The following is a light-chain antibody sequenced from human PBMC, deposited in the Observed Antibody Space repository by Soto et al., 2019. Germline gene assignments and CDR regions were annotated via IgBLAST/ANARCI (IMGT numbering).Light chain of an antibody. CDR2: EVT. J-gene: IGLJ1*01. V-gene: IGLV2-23*02. CDR3: CSYAGSSTYV. CDR1: SSDVGNYNL. Sequence: QSVLTQPASVSGSPGQSITISCTGTSSDVGNYNLVSWYQQHPGKAPKLMIYEVTKRPSGVSNRFSGSRSGNTASLTISGLQAEDEADYYCCSYAGSSTYVFGPGTKLTVL.